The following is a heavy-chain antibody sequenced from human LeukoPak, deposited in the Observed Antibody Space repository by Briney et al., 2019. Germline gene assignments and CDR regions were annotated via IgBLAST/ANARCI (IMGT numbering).Heavy chain of an antibody. D-gene: IGHD3-22*01. CDR2: INPSGGSA. V-gene: IGHV1-46*04. J-gene: IGHJ3*02. Sequence: ASVKVSCKASGYTFTSYYMHWVRQAPGQGLEWMGIINPSGGSASYAQKLQGRVTMTRDMSTSTVYMELSSLRSEDTAVYYCANSDSSGYWGVFDIWGQGTMVTVSS. CDR3: ANSDSSGYWGVFDI. CDR1: GYTFTSYY.